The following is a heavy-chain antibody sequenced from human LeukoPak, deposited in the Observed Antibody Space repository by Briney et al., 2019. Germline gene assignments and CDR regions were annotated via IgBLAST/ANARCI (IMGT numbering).Heavy chain of an antibody. D-gene: IGHD6-13*01. CDR3: ASEGRSLIIAAAGTGWFDP. CDR2: IIPIFGTA. Sequence: PRASVKVSCKASGGTFSSYAISGVRQAPGQGVEWMGGIIPIFGTANYAQKFQGRVTITTDESTSTAYMELSSLRSEDTAVYYCASEGRSLIIAAAGTGWFDPWGQGTLVTVSS. J-gene: IGHJ5*02. CDR1: GGTFSSYA. V-gene: IGHV1-69*05.